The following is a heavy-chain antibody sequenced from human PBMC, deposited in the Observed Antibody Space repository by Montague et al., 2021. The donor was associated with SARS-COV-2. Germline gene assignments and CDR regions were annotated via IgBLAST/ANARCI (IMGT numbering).Heavy chain of an antibody. CDR2: THYRSKRST. V-gene: IGHV6-1*01. Sequence: CAISGDSVASNRATWKWIRQSPSRGLQWLVRTHYRSKRSTNSAVSVQSRITVNPDTSKNHFSLQLNSVTPEDTAVYYCARGQNFGSGNSCNFDHWGQGTRVTVSS. D-gene: IGHD3-10*01. CDR3: ARGQNFGSGNSCNFDH. CDR1: GDSVASNRAT. J-gene: IGHJ4*02.